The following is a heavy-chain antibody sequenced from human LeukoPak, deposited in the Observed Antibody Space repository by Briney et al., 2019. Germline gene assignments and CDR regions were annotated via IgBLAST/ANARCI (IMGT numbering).Heavy chain of an antibody. V-gene: IGHV3-30-3*02. CDR1: GFTFSSYA. J-gene: IGHJ5*02. CDR2: ISYDGSNK. CDR3: VKQYVDI. Sequence: PGGSLRLSCAASGFTFSSYAMHWVRQAPGKGLEWVAVISYDGSNKYYADSVKGRFTIFRDNSRDTLYLQMNSLRDEDTAVYYCVKQYVDIWGQGTLVIVSS.